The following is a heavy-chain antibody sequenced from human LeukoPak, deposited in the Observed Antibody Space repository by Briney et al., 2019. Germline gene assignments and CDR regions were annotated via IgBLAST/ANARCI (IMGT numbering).Heavy chain of an antibody. CDR3: ARTPRPFWSGYSHYYYGMDV. CDR2: INHSGST. V-gene: IGHV4-34*01. Sequence: SETLSLTCAVYGGSFSGYYWSWIRQPPGKGLEWIGEINHSGSTNYNPSLKSRVTISVDTSKNQFSLKLSSVTAADTAVYYCARTPRPFWSGYSHYYYGMDVWGQGTTVTVSS. J-gene: IGHJ6*02. CDR1: GGSFSGYY. D-gene: IGHD3-3*01.